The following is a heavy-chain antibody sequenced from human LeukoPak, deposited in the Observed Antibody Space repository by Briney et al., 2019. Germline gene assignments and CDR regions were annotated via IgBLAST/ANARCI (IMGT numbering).Heavy chain of an antibody. D-gene: IGHD3-10*01. CDR1: GYAFTSYG. CDR2: ISAYNGNT. V-gene: IGHV1-18*01. Sequence: ASVKVSCKASGYAFTSYGISWVRQAPGQGLEWMGWISAYNGNTNYAQKLQGRVTMTTDTSTSTAYMELRSLRSDDTAVYYCASLYGSGSYSPLADYYYMDVWGKGTTVTVSS. J-gene: IGHJ6*03. CDR3: ASLYGSGSYSPLADYYYMDV.